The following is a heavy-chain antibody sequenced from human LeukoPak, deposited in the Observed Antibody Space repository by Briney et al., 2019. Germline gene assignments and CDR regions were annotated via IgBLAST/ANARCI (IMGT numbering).Heavy chain of an antibody. CDR3: AKGFTYYYDSSGYYYFDY. D-gene: IGHD3-22*01. V-gene: IGHV3-23*01. J-gene: IGHJ4*02. CDR1: GFTSSSYA. CDR2: IIVSGGST. Sequence: GGSLRLSCAASGFTSSSYAMSWVRQSPGKGLEWASAIIVSGGSTYYADSVKGRFTSSRDNSKNTLSLQMNTLRAEDTAVYYCAKGFTYYYDSSGYYYFDYWGQGTLVTVSS.